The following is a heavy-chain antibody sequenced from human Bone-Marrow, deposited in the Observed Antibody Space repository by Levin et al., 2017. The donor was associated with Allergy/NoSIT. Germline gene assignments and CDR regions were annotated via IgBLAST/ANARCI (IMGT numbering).Heavy chain of an antibody. J-gene: IGHJ4*02. CDR2: TWSDGSNT. D-gene: IGHD3-3*01. Sequence: SCAASGFTFSNFGMIWVRQAPGKGLEWVAVTWSDGSNTYYADSVKGRFSISRDNSKNTLFLQMNSVRAEDTAVYYCARRPYDIWSGYYLDYWGQGTLVTVSS. CDR3: ARRPYDIWSGYYLDY. CDR1: GFTFSNFG. V-gene: IGHV3-33*01.